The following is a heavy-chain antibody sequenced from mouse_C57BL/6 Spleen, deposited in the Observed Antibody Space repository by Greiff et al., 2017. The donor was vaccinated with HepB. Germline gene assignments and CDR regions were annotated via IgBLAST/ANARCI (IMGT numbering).Heavy chain of an antibody. CDR2: IHPNSGST. D-gene: IGHD1-1*01. J-gene: IGHJ2*01. V-gene: IGHV1-64*01. CDR3: ARWMEGSSFDY. CDR1: GYTFTSYW. Sequence: QVQLKQPGAELVKPGASVKLSCKASGYTFTSYWMHWVKQRPGQGLEWIGMIHPNSGSTNYNEKFKSKATLTVDKSASTAYMQLSSLTSEDSAVYYCARWMEGSSFDYWGQGTTLTVSS.